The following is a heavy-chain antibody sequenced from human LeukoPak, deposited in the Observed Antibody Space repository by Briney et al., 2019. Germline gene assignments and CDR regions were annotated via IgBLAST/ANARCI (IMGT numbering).Heavy chain of an antibody. CDR1: GFTFSSYG. Sequence: GGSLRLSCAASGFTFSSYGMHWVRQAPGKGLEWVAFIRYDGSNKYYAGSVKGRFTISRDNSKNTLYLQMNSLRAEDTAVYYCAKDKFAAAGTNFDYWGQGTLVTVSS. V-gene: IGHV3-30*02. J-gene: IGHJ4*02. CDR3: AKDKFAAAGTNFDY. D-gene: IGHD6-13*01. CDR2: IRYDGSNK.